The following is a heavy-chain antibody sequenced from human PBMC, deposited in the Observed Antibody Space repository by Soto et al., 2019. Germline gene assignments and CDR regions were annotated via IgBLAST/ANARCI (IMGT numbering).Heavy chain of an antibody. J-gene: IGHJ3*02. D-gene: IGHD5-12*01. CDR1: GFTFSSYA. V-gene: IGHV3-30-3*01. CDR3: ARYQVASDAFDI. CDR2: ISYDGSNK. Sequence: GGSLRLSCAASGFTFSSYAMHWVRQAPGKGLEWVAVISYDGSNKYYADSVKGRFTISRDNSKNTLYLQMNSLRAEDTAVYYCARYQVASDAFDIWDQGTMVTVSS.